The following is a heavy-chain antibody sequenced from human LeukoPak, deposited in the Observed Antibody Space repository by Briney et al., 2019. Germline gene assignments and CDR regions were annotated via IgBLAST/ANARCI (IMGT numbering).Heavy chain of an antibody. Sequence: GGSLRLSCAASGFTFSSYAMHWVRQAPGKGLEWVAVISYDGSNKYYADSVKGRFTISRDNAKNSLYLQMNSLRVKDTAVYYCARHNSSGWDGEYYYGMDVWGQGTTATVSS. J-gene: IGHJ6*02. CDR1: GFTFSSYA. CDR2: ISYDGSNK. V-gene: IGHV3-30-3*01. D-gene: IGHD6-19*01. CDR3: ARHNSSGWDGEYYYGMDV.